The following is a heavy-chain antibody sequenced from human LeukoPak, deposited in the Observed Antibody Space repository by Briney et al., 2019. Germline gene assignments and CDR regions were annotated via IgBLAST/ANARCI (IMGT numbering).Heavy chain of an antibody. CDR3: AKDRIPDGRYSIDY. CDR2: IVGNGGGI. D-gene: IGHD3-16*02. V-gene: IGHV3-23*01. CDR1: RFTFSTYA. Sequence: GGSLRLSCTASRFTFSTYAMNWVRQAPGKGLEWVAVIVGNGGGIHYADSVEGRFTISRDNYKNTVYLQMNSLRAEDAAVYYCAKDRIPDGRYSIDYWGQGTLVTVSS. J-gene: IGHJ4*02.